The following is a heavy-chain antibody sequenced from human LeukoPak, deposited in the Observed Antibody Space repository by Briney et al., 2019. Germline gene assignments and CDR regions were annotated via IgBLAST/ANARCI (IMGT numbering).Heavy chain of an antibody. CDR1: GGSFSGYY. D-gene: IGHD6-6*01. V-gene: IGHV4-34*01. CDR3: ARGVLYSSSSGIDY. Sequence: SETLSLTCAVYGGSFSGYYWSWIRQPPGKGLEWIGEINHSGSTNYNPSLKSRVTISVDTSKNQFSLKLSSVTAADTAVYYCARGVLYSSSSGIDYWGQGTLVTDSS. CDR2: INHSGST. J-gene: IGHJ4*02.